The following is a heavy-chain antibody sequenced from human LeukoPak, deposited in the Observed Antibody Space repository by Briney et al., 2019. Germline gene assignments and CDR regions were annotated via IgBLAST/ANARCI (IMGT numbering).Heavy chain of an antibody. D-gene: IGHD3-10*01. Sequence: SETLSLTCTVSGGSISSYYWSWIRQPPGKGLEWIGYIYYSGSTNYNPSLKSRVTISVDTSKNQFSLKLSSVAAADTAVYYCARGRLVRGATYDYWGQGTLVTVSS. CDR2: IYYSGST. J-gene: IGHJ4*02. V-gene: IGHV4-59*12. CDR3: ARGRLVRGATYDY. CDR1: GGSISSYY.